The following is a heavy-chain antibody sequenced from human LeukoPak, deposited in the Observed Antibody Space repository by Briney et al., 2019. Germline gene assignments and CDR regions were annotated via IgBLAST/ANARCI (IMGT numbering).Heavy chain of an antibody. Sequence: SETLSLTCTVSGGSISSYYWSWIRQPPGKGLEWIGYIYYSGSTIYNPSLKSRVTISVDTSKNQFSLKLSSVTAADTAVYYCARYSYGSYYFDYWGQGTLVTVSS. V-gene: IGHV4-59*01. CDR3: ARYSYGSYYFDY. CDR2: IYYSGST. D-gene: IGHD5-18*01. CDR1: GGSISSYY. J-gene: IGHJ4*02.